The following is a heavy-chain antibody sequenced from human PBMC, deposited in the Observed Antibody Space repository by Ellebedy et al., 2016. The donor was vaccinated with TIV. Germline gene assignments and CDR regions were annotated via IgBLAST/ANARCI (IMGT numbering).Heavy chain of an antibody. D-gene: IGHD6-6*01. CDR3: ARELGRYGMDV. J-gene: IGHJ6*02. CDR1: GGSISSSNHY. CDR2: IHHSGNS. V-gene: IGHV4-61*01. Sequence: MPSETLSLTCTVSGGSISSSNHYWGWIRQHPGQGLEWIGDIHHSGNSHIHPSLKRRVTLSVDTSKNQFSLDMTSVTAADTATYYCARELGRYGMDVWGQGTTVTVSS.